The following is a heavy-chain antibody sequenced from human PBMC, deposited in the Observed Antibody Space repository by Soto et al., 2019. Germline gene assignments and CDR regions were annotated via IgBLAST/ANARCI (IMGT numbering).Heavy chain of an antibody. CDR2: IYNSGTT. J-gene: IGHJ5*02. CDR1: GGSVSSGSYY. Sequence: QVQLQESGPGLVKPSETLSLTCTVSGGSVSSGSYYWSWIRQPQGRELEWMGYIYNSGTTNYSPSLKSRVTISVDTPKNQFSLKLSSVTAADTAVYYCARELLVGARNWFDPWGQGTLVTVSS. V-gene: IGHV4-61*01. D-gene: IGHD1-26*01. CDR3: ARELLVGARNWFDP.